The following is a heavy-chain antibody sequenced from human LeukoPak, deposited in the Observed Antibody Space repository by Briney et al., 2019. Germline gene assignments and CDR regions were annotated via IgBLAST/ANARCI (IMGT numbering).Heavy chain of an antibody. CDR2: IYSGGST. CDR3: AKDLGYDYVWGEGNLYDY. V-gene: IGHV3-53*01. Sequence: PGGSLRLSCAASGFTVSSNYMSWVRQAPGKGLEWVSVIYSGGSTYYADSVKGRFTISRDNSKNTLHLQMNSLRVEDTAVYYCAKDLGYDYVWGEGNLYDYWGQGILVTVSS. CDR1: GFTVSSNY. J-gene: IGHJ4*02. D-gene: IGHD3-16*01.